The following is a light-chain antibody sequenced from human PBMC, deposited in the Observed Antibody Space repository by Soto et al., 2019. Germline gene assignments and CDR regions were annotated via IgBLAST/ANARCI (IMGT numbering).Light chain of an antibody. CDR3: QDYGSSEWT. CDR1: QSVSNNY. CDR2: GAS. V-gene: IGKV3-20*01. Sequence: EIVLTQSPGTLSLSPGERPTLSCRASQSVSNNYLAWYEQKPGQAPRLLIYGASNRATGTPERFSGSGSGTDFTLTISRLAPEDFAVYYCQDYGSSEWTFGQGTKVDIK. J-gene: IGKJ1*01.